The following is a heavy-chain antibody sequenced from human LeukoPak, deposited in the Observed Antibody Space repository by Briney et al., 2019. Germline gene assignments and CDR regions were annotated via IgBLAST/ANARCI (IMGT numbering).Heavy chain of an antibody. V-gene: IGHV3-21*06. J-gene: IGHJ6*04. CDR3: ARSYGSGSYSYYYYYGMDV. CDR2: ISSSSSYI. CDR1: GFTFSSYS. D-gene: IGHD3-10*01. Sequence: GGSLRLSCAASGFTFSSYSMNWVRQAPGKGLEWVSSISSSSSYIHYADSLKGRFTISRDNAKNSLYLQVNSLRAEGTAVYYCARSYGSGSYSYYYYYGMDVWGKGTTVTVSS.